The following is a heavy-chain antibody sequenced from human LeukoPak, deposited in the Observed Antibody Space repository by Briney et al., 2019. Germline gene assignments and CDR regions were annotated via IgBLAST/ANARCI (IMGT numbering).Heavy chain of an antibody. CDR1: GGSFSGFY. V-gene: IGHV4-34*01. J-gene: IGHJ4*02. Sequence: PSETLSLTCAVYGGSFSGFYWSWIRQPPGKGLEWTGEINHSGSTNYNPSLKSRVTISLDTSQNQFSLKLTSVTPADTAVYYCARTAKYYYGSETYDFFDYWGQGTLVTVSS. CDR3: ARTAKYYYGSETYDFFDY. CDR2: INHSGST. D-gene: IGHD3-10*01.